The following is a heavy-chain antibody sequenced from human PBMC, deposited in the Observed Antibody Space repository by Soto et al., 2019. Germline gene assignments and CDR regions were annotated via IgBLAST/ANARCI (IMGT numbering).Heavy chain of an antibody. CDR2: IYYSGST. V-gene: IGHV4-61*01. J-gene: IGHJ4*02. CDR1: GGSVSSGFHY. D-gene: IGHD2-21*02. CDR3: ARRPATAFYYFDY. Sequence: SAPLSLTCTFSGGSVSSGFHYWSWIRQPPGKGLEWIGNIYYSGSTNYNPSLKSRVTISVDTSKNQFSLKLNSVTAADTAVYYCARRPATAFYYFDYWGQGTLVTVS.